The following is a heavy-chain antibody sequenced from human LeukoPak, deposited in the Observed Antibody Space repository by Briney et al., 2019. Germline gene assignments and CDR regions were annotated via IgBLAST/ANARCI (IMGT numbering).Heavy chain of an antibody. D-gene: IGHD3-10*01. V-gene: IGHV4-39*01. J-gene: IGHJ4*02. CDR3: ARLGPVWVQGEDY. CDR1: GGSISSSSYY. CDR2: IYYSRST. Sequence: SETLSLTCTVSGGSISSSSYYWGWIRQPPGKGLEWIGSIYYSRSTYYNPSLKSRVTISVDTSKNQFSLKLSSVTAADTAVYYCARLGPVWVQGEDYWGQGTLVTVSS.